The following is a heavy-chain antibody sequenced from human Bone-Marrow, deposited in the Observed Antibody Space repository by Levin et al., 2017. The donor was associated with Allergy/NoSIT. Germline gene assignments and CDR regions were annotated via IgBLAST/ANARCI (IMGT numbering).Heavy chain of an antibody. V-gene: IGHV4-31*03. CDR3: ARDRGYCSGGTCFSAHYYYGIDV. CDR1: GGSFTSGGYY. J-gene: IGHJ6*02. Sequence: PSETLSLTCTVSGGSFTSGGYYWTWIRQLPGKGLEWIGYIYYSGSTYYNPSLKTRVSMSVDTSKNQFSLKLSSVTAADTAVYYCARDRGYCSGGTCFSAHYYYGIDVWGQGTTVTVSS. CDR2: IYYSGST. D-gene: IGHD2-15*01.